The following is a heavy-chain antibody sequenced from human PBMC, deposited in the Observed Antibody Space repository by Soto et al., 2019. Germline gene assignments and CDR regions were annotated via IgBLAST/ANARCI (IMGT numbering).Heavy chain of an antibody. J-gene: IGHJ4*02. CDR1: GGSISSGGYY. Sequence: SETLSLTCTVSGGSISSGGYYWSWIRQHPGKGLEWIGYIYYSGSTYYNPSLKSRVTISVDTSKNQFSLYLQMNSLRAEDTAVYYCARNNAAWRFLEEKTFDYWGQGTLVTVSS. CDR3: ARNNAAWRFLEEKTFDY. CDR2: IYYSGST. V-gene: IGHV4-31*03. D-gene: IGHD3-3*01.